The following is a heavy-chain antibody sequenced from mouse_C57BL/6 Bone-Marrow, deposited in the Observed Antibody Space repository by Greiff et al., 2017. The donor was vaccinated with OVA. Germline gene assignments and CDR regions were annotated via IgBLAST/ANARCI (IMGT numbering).Heavy chain of an antibody. Sequence: QVQLKESGPGLVQPSQSLSITCTVSGFSLTSYGVHWVRQSPGKGLEWLGVIRSGGSTDYNAAFISRLSISKDNSKSQVFFKMNSLQADETAIYYYARKSVYYGRGYFDVWGTGTTVTVSS. J-gene: IGHJ1*03. V-gene: IGHV2-2*01. CDR1: GFSLTSYG. CDR2: IRSGGST. D-gene: IGHD1-1*01. CDR3: ARKSVYYGRGYFDV.